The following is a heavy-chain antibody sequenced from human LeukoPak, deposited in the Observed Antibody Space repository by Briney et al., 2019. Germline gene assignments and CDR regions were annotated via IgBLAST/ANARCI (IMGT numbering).Heavy chain of an antibody. CDR2: ISWNSGSI. J-gene: IGHJ4*02. D-gene: IGHD1-26*01. Sequence: PGRSLRLSCAASGFTFDDYAMHWVRQAPGKGLEWVSGISWNSGSIGYADSVKGRFTISRDNAKNSLYLQMNSLRAEDMALYYCAKVATRLAGATYFDYWGQGTLVTVSS. V-gene: IGHV3-9*03. CDR3: AKVATRLAGATYFDY. CDR1: GFTFDDYA.